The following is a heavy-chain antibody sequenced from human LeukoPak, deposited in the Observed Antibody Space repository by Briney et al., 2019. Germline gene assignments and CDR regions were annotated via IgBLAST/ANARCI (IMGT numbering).Heavy chain of an antibody. CDR1: GFSFSTYS. CDR2: ISSSSSYI. D-gene: IGHD1-26*01. Sequence: PGGSLRLSCSASGFSFSTYSMNWVRQAPGKGLEWVSSISSSSSYIYYADSVKGRFTISRDNAKNSLYLQMNSLRAEDTAVYYCARVLVGARGDYWGQGTLVTVSS. V-gene: IGHV3-21*01. CDR3: ARVLVGARGDY. J-gene: IGHJ4*02.